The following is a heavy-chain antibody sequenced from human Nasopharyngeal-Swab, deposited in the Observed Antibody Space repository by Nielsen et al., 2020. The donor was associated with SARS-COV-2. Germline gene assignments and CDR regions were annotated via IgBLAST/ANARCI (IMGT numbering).Heavy chain of an antibody. Sequence: SGPTLVKPTQTLTLTCTFSGFSLSTSGMCVSWIRQPPGKALEWLALIDWDDDKCYSTSLKTRLTISKDTSKNQVVLTMTNMDPVDTATYYCARIRPILPDYYDSSGYKPDYYYYYGMDVWGQGTTVTVSS. V-gene: IGHV2-70*01. CDR1: GFSLSTSGMC. J-gene: IGHJ6*02. CDR2: IDWDDDK. CDR3: ARIRPILPDYYDSSGYKPDYYYYYGMDV. D-gene: IGHD3-22*01.